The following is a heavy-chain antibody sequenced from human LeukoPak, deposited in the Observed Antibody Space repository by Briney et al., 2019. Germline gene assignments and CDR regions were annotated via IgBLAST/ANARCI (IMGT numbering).Heavy chain of an antibody. J-gene: IGHJ4*02. Sequence: GGSLRLSCAASRFTLSTYWMSWVRQAPGKGLEWVAHIKQDGSQEYYVDSVKGRFTISRDSAKNSLYLQMNSLRAEATAVYYCARGVPYDSWSGPHYSDYWGQGTLVTVSS. V-gene: IGHV3-7*01. CDR3: ARGVPYDSWSGPHYSDY. CDR1: RFTLSTYW. D-gene: IGHD3-3*01. CDR2: IKQDGSQE.